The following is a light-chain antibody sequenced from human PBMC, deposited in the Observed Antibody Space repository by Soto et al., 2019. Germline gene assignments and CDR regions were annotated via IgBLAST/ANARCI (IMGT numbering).Light chain of an antibody. Sequence: EIVLTQSPATLSLSPGERASLSCRASQSVNSFLAWYQQKAGQAPRLLIYETSYRATGIPARFSGSGSGTDFTLTISSLEPEDFAVYYCQQLYNWPFNFGPGTKVDIK. J-gene: IGKJ3*01. V-gene: IGKV3-11*01. CDR2: ETS. CDR1: QSVNSF. CDR3: QQLYNWPFN.